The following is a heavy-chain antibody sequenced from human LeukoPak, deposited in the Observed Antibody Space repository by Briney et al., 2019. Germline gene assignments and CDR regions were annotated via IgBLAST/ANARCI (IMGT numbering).Heavy chain of an antibody. CDR2: ISYDGSNK. J-gene: IGHJ4*02. D-gene: IGHD2-2*01. Sequence: PGGSLRLSCAASGFTFSSYGMHWVRQAPGKGLEWVAVISYDGSNKYYADSVKGRFTISRDNSKNTLYLQMNSLRAEDTAVYYCAKLVVPAAQYDYWGQGTLVTVSS. CDR1: GFTFSSYG. CDR3: AKLVVPAAQYDY. V-gene: IGHV3-30*18.